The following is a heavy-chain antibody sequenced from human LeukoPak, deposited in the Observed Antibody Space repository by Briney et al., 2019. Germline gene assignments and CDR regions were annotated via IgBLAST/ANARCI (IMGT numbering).Heavy chain of an antibody. D-gene: IGHD6-19*01. CDR1: GFTFSSYA. V-gene: IGHV3-23*01. J-gene: IGHJ4*02. Sequence: GGSLRLSCAASGFTFSSYAMSWLRQAPGKGLEWVSAISGSGGSTYYADSVKGRFTISRDNSKNTLYLQMNSLRAEDTAVYYYPKDPLGSSGWYEDYCGQGTMITASS. CDR3: PKDPLGSSGWYEDY. CDR2: ISGSGGST.